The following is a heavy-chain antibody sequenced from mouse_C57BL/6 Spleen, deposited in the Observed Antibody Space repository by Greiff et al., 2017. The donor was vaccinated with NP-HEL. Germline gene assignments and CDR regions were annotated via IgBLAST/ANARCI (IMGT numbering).Heavy chain of an antibody. V-gene: IGHV1-55*01. CDR1: GYTFTSYW. CDR2: IYPGSGST. D-gene: IGHD2-10*02. CDR3: AREVSGMGYRWFAY. Sequence: VQLQQSGAELVKPGASVKMSCKASGYTFTSYWITWVKQRPGQGLEWIGDIYPGSGSTNYNEKFKSKATLTVDTSSSTAYMQLSSLTSEDSAVYYCAREVSGMGYRWFAYWGQGTLVTVSA. J-gene: IGHJ3*01.